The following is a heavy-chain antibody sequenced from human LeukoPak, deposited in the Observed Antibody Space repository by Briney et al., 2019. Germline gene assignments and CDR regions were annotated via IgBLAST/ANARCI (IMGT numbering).Heavy chain of an antibody. CDR2: ISAYNGNT. D-gene: IGHD1-26*01. CDR1: GYTFTSYG. Sequence: ASVKVSCKASGYTFTSYGISWVRQAPGQGLEWMGWISAYNGNTNYAQKLQGRVTMTRDTSISTAYMELSRLTLDDTAVYYCARGSVIVGGLNWFDPWGQGTLVTVSS. CDR3: ARGSVIVGGLNWFDP. J-gene: IGHJ5*02. V-gene: IGHV1-18*01.